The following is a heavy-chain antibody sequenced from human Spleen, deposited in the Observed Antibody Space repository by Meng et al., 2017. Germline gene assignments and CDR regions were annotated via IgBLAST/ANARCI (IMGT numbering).Heavy chain of an antibody. D-gene: IGHD6-6*01. Sequence: GESLKISCAASGFTFSSYSMNWVRQAPGKGLEWVSSISSSSSYIYYADSVKGRFTISRDNAKNSLYLQMNSLRAEDTAVYYCAREKIAARYYYGMDVWGQGTTVTVSS. CDR1: GFTFSSYS. CDR3: AREKIAARYYYGMDV. CDR2: ISSSSSYI. V-gene: IGHV3-21*01. J-gene: IGHJ6*02.